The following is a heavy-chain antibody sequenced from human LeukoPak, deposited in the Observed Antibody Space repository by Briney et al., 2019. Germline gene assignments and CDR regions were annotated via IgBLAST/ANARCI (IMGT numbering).Heavy chain of an antibody. CDR2: IYYSGST. CDR1: GGSISSSSYY. V-gene: IGHV4-39*01. J-gene: IGHJ4*02. CDR3: ARHLEVVVITLWSPYYFDY. Sequence: TSETLSLTCTVSGGSISSSSYYWGWIRQPPGKGLEWIGSIYYSGSTYYNPSLKSRVTISVDTSKNQFSLKLSSVTAADTAVYHCARHLEVVVITLWSPYYFDYWGQGTLVTVSS. D-gene: IGHD3-22*01.